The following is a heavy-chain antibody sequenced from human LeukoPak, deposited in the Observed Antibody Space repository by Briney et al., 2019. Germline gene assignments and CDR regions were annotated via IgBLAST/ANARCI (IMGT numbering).Heavy chain of an antibody. CDR1: GFSFISYG. CDR2: IADDGRSK. V-gene: IGHV3-30*18. CDR3: AKRPSDYGDYVSYFDY. D-gene: IGHD4-17*01. Sequence: GGSLRLACAASGFSFISYGMHWLRQAPGKGLEWVGVIADDGRSKDYADSVKGRFTISRDNSKDTLYLQMNSLRDEDTAVYYCAKRPSDYGDYVSYFDYWGQGTLVTVSS. J-gene: IGHJ4*02.